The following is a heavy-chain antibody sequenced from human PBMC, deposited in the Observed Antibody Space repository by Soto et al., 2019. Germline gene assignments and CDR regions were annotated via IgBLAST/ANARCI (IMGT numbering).Heavy chain of an antibody. V-gene: IGHV3-13*04. D-gene: IGHD4-17*01. CDR1: GFTFSSYD. CDR2: IGTAGDT. Sequence: EVQLVESGGGLVQPGGSLRLSCAASGFTFSSYDMHWVRQATGKGLEWVSAIGTAGDTYYPGSVKGRFTISRENAKNSLYLQMNSLRAGDTAVYYCARGGSDYGDNFDYWGQGTLVTVSS. CDR3: ARGGSDYGDNFDY. J-gene: IGHJ4*02.